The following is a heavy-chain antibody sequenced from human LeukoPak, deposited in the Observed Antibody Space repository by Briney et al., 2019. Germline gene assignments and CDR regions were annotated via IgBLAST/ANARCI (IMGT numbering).Heavy chain of an antibody. CDR3: AKSSGLGGGFDY. CDR1: GFTFSSYS. D-gene: IGHD2-15*01. Sequence: GGSLRLSCAASGFTFSSYSMNWVRQAPGKGLEWVAVISYDGSNKYYADSVKGRFTISRDNSKNTLYLQMNSLRAEDTAVYYCAKSSGLGGGFDYWGQGTLVTVSS. V-gene: IGHV3-30*18. CDR2: ISYDGSNK. J-gene: IGHJ4*02.